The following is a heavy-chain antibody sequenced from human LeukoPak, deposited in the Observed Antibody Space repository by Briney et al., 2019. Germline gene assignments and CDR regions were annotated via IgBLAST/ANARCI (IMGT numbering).Heavy chain of an antibody. Sequence: ASVKASCKASGYTFTGYNLHWVRQAPGQGLEWMGWIYPHSGGTNYAQKFQGRVSMTRDTSISTAYMELHRLTSDDTAVYYCARLEQTDDYWGQGTLVTVSS. CDR3: ARLEQTDDY. CDR2: IYPHSGGT. D-gene: IGHD1/OR15-1a*01. CDR1: GYTFTGYN. J-gene: IGHJ4*02. V-gene: IGHV1-2*02.